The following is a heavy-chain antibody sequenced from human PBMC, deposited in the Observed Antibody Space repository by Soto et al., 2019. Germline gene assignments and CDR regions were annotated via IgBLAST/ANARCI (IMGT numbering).Heavy chain of an antibody. V-gene: IGHV3-23*01. CDR1: EFSFTSNA. D-gene: IGHD6-13*01. J-gene: IGHJ4*02. CDR3: ATYSSPFDY. Sequence: EVQLMESGGGLVQPGGPLRPSGEPPEFSFTSNARNWVRQPPGKGLEWVSAISATGTTTYYADSVKGRFTISRDNSKRTLFLQMDSLSPEDTAVYYCATYSSPFDYWGQGTLVTVSS. CDR2: ISATGTTT.